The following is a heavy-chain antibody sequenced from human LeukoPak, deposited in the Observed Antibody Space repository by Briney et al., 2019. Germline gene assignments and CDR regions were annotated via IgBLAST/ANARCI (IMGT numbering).Heavy chain of an antibody. CDR2: MSGGGDSH. J-gene: IGHJ4*02. V-gene: IGHV3-23*01. CDR3: TKDASYARENDNSGFFID. CDR1: GFTFTSYA. Sequence: GGSLRLSCAASGFTFTSYAMSWVRQTPGKGLEWVASMSGGGDSHYYADSVKGRFTVSRDKSKNTLYVQMNSLRADDTAVYYCTKDASYARENDNSGFFIDWGQGTLVTVSS. D-gene: IGHD3-22*01.